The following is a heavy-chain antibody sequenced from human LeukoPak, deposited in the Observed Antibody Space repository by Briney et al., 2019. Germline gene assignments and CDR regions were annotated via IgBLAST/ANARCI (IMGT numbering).Heavy chain of an antibody. CDR1: GFTFSSYA. J-gene: IGHJ5*02. CDR2: ISYDGNNK. V-gene: IGHV3-30*04. Sequence: GGSLRLSCAASGFTFSSYAMHWVRQAPGKGLEWVAVISYDGNNKYYADSVKGRFTISRDNSKNTLYLQMRNVRPEDTAIYYCVKEKRFDPWGQGTLVTVSS. CDR3: VKEKRFDP.